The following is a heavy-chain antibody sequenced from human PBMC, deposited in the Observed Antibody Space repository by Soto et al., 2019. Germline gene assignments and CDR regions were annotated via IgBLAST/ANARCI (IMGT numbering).Heavy chain of an antibody. CDR2: ISFSGAT. D-gene: IGHD3-9*01. J-gene: IGHJ4*02. Sequence: PSETLSLTCTVSGVSITSYFWSWIRQTPGKGLDWIGSISFSGATYSNPSLKGRAALSVDTSENHLSLTLNSVTSADTAVYFCARDRRDGCKRYFEFWGQGNQVTGSS. CDR1: GVSITSYF. CDR3: ARDRRDGCKRYFEF. V-gene: IGHV4-59*01.